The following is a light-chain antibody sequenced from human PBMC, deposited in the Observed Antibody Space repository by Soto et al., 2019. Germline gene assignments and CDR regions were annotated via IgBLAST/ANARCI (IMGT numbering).Light chain of an antibody. V-gene: IGLV1-40*01. CDR3: QSYDSSLSGVV. CDR1: SSNIGAGYD. CDR2: GNS. J-gene: IGLJ2*01. Sequence: QSVLTQPPSVSGAPGQRVTISCTGSSSNIGAGYDVHWYQQLPGTAPKLLIYGNSNRPSGVPDRVSGSKSGTSASLAITGRQAEEEADYYCQSYDSSLSGVVFGGGTKLTVL.